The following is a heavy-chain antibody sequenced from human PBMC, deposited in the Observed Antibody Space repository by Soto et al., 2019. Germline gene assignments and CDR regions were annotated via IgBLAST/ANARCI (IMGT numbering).Heavy chain of an antibody. V-gene: IGHV4-59*01. CDR2: IYYSGST. Sequence: PSETLSLTCTVSGGSISSYYWSWIRQPPGKGLEWIGYIYYSGSTNYNPSLKSRVTISVDTSKNQFSLKLSSVTAADTAVYYCASARPPSSGWYYWGQGTLVTVSS. CDR3: ASARPPSSGWYY. D-gene: IGHD6-19*01. CDR1: GGSISSYY. J-gene: IGHJ4*02.